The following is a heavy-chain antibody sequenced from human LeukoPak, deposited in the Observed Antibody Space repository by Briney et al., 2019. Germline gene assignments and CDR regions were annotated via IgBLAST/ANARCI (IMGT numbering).Heavy chain of an antibody. V-gene: IGHV3-30*18. Sequence: GGSLRLSCAASGFAFSGSAFTFSDYAIHWVRQAPGTGLEWVAVISYDGSNTYYADSVKGRFSISRDNSKNTVFLQMNSVRAEDTAVYYCAKDRPLRGLTKFYYGMDVWGQGTTVTVSS. CDR3: AKDRPLRGLTKFYYGMDV. CDR1: GFAFSGSAFTFSDYA. CDR2: ISYDGSNT. J-gene: IGHJ6*02. D-gene: IGHD3-10*01.